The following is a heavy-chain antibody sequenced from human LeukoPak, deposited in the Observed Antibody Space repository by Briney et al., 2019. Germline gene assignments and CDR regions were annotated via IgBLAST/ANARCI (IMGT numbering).Heavy chain of an antibody. CDR2: IYSGTI. CDR3: ATLLGAMVRGVSMAKYYYYYMDV. D-gene: IGHD3-10*01. Sequence: GGSLRLSCTVSGFTVSSNSMSWVRQAPGKGLEWVSFIYSGTIHYADSVTGRFTISRDNSKNTLYLQMNSLRAEDTAVYYCATLLGAMVRGVSMAKYYYYYMDVWGEGTTVTISS. J-gene: IGHJ6*03. CDR1: GFTVSSNS. V-gene: IGHV3-53*01.